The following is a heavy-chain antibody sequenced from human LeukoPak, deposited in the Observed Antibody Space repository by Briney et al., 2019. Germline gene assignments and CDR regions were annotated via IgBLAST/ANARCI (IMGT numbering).Heavy chain of an antibody. CDR2: ISGNNDNP. CDR3: VRDGTSTYYY. D-gene: IGHD2-2*01. Sequence: ASVKLSFKASGYTFSNFGISCVRQAPGQGLEWMGWISGNNDNPNYGQNFQGRFTVTSDSSTSTAYMELRNLRSDDTAVYYCVRDGTSTYYYWGQGILVTVSS. V-gene: IGHV1-18*01. CDR1: GYTFSNFG. J-gene: IGHJ4*02.